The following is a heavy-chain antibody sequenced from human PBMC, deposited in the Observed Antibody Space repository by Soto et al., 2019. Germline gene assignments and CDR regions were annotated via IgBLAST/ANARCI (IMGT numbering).Heavy chain of an antibody. CDR3: VRALGSRFLEWPRFDP. D-gene: IGHD3-3*01. CDR2: IHNSGST. J-gene: IGHJ5*02. CDR1: GDSLSSGDYY. V-gene: IGHV4-30-4*01. Sequence: SETLSLTCTVFGDSLSSGDYYWSWIRQPPGKGLEWIGHIHNSGSTQYSPSLRSRLAISVDTSKNQFSLSLSSVTATDTAVYFCVRALGSRFLEWPRFDPWGQGTLVTVSS.